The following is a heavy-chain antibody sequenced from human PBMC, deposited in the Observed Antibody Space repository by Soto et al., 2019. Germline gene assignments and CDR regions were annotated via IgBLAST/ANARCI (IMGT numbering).Heavy chain of an antibody. CDR1: GFTFSGSA. Sequence: PGGSVRLSCAASGFTFSGSAMHWVRQASGKGLEWVGRIRSKANSYATAYAASVKGRFTISRDDSKNTAYLQMNSLKTEDTAVYYCTRQASSRHPSPGMDVWGQGTTVTVSS. CDR2: IRSKANSYAT. J-gene: IGHJ6*02. V-gene: IGHV3-73*01. CDR3: TRQASSRHPSPGMDV. D-gene: IGHD6-13*01.